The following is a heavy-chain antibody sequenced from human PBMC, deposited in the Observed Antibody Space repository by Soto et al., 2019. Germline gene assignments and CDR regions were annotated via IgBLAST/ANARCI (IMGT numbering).Heavy chain of an antibody. D-gene: IGHD3-22*01. CDR1: GDSIRNYY. V-gene: IGHV4-59*01. CDR3: ARGRKDSSGYLYYFDY. Sequence: SSETLSLTCSVSGDSIRNYYWSWIRQPPGKGLEWIGYIYDSGRTNYNPSLKSRVTISVDTSKNQFSLKLSSVTAADTAVYYCARGRKDSSGYLYYFDYWGQGTLVTVYS. J-gene: IGHJ4*01. CDR2: IYDSGRT.